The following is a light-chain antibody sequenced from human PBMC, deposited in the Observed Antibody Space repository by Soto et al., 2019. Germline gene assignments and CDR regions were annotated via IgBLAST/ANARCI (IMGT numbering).Light chain of an antibody. V-gene: IGLV1-40*01. CDR1: SSNIGAGYD. CDR3: QSYDSSLSVYV. CDR2: GNS. J-gene: IGLJ1*01. Sequence: QAVVTQPPSVSGAPGQRVTISRTGSSSNIGAGYDVHWYQQLPGTAPKLLIYGNSNRPSGVPDRFSGSKSGTSASLAITGLQAEDEADYYCQSYDSSLSVYVFGTGTKLTVL.